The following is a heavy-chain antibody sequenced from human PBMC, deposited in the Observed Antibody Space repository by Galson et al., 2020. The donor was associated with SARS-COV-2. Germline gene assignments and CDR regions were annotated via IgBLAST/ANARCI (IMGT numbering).Heavy chain of an antibody. CDR2: IYSGGST. Sequence: GESLKISCAASGFTVSSNYMSWVRQAPGKGLEWVSVIYSGGSTYYADSVKGRFTISRDNSKNTLYLQMNSLRAEDTAVYYCARDLDIYGMDVWGQGTTVTDSS. V-gene: IGHV3-53*01. J-gene: IGHJ6*02. CDR1: GFTVSSNY. CDR3: ARDLDIYGMDV.